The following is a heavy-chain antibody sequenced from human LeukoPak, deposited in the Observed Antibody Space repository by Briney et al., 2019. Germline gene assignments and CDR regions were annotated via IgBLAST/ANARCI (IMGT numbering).Heavy chain of an antibody. V-gene: IGHV3-23*01. J-gene: IGHJ4*02. CDR1: GFTFRRYA. D-gene: IGHD3-10*01. Sequence: PGGSLRLSSAASGFTFRRYAMSSVRPTPGEGVEWVSDISGSGGSTYYADSVKGRFTISRDNANNTLYLQMNSLRAEDTAVYYCARSELYYYGSGSYPWGYWGQGTLVTVSS. CDR2: ISGSGGST. CDR3: ARSELYYYGSGSYPWGY.